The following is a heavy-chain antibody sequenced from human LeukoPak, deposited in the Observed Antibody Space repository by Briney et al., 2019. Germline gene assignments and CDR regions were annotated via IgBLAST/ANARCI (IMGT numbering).Heavy chain of an antibody. Sequence: PSETLSLTCTVSGGSISSYYWSWIRRPPGKGLEWIGYIYYSGSTNYNPSLKSRVTISVDTSKNQFSLKLSSVTAADTAVYYCARDYGDGDFDYWGQGTLVTVSS. CDR3: ARDYGDGDFDY. V-gene: IGHV4-59*01. CDR2: IYYSGST. J-gene: IGHJ4*02. D-gene: IGHD4-17*01. CDR1: GGSISSYY.